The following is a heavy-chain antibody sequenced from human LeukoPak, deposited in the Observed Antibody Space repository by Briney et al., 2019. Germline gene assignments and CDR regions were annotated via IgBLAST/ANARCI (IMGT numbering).Heavy chain of an antibody. D-gene: IGHD6-13*01. CDR1: GFTFSSYS. V-gene: IGHV3-7*01. CDR3: ARIGYSSSSLDY. Sequence: GGSLRLSCAASGFTFSSYSMNWVRQAPGKGLEWVANIKQDGSQIYYVDSVKGRLTISRDNAKNSVYLQVNSLRVEDTAVYFCARIGYSSSSLDYWGQGTPVTVSS. J-gene: IGHJ4*02. CDR2: IKQDGSQI.